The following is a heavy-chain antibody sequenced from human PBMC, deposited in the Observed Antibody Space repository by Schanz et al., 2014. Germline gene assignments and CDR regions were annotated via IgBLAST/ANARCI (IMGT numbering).Heavy chain of an antibody. J-gene: IGHJ4*02. CDR3: ARGNRLQYYDDIWGSYRDPSELDY. D-gene: IGHD3-16*02. CDR1: GYNITSND. CDR2: MNPNSGNT. Sequence: QVQVVQSGAEVKKPGASVKVSCKASGYNITSNDVTWVRQATGQGLEWMGWMNPNSGNTGYAQKFQGRVTITRDTSATTAYMELSSLRSEDTAFYYCARGNRLQYYDDIWGSYRDPSELDYWGQGTLVTVSS. V-gene: IGHV1-8*01.